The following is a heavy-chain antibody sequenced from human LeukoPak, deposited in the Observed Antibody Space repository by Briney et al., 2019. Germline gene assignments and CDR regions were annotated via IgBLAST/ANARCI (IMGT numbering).Heavy chain of an antibody. Sequence: GGSLRLSCAPSGXXFXXXAXXWXXXAPGXGLXXVXAISTSGDTPYYEXSVKGRFTISRDTSKNTLYLQMSSLRAEDTAVYYCAKLQVGAASETYSWGQGTLVTVSS. CDR3: AKLQVGAASETYS. V-gene: IGHV3-23*01. D-gene: IGHD1-26*01. CDR1: GXXFXXXA. CDR2: ISTSGDTP. J-gene: IGHJ5*02.